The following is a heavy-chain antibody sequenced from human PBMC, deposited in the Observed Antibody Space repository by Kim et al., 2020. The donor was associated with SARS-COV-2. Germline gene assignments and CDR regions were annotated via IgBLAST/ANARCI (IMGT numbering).Heavy chain of an antibody. CDR1: GFTFSSYA. V-gene: IGHV3-30*04. Sequence: GGSLRLSCAASGFTFSSYAMHWVRQAPGKGLEWVAVISNDGSNKYYVDSVKGRFTISRDNSKNTLYLQMNSRRAEDTAVYYCARDSYGMDVWGQGTTVT. CDR2: ISNDGSNK. CDR3: ARDSYGMDV. J-gene: IGHJ6*02.